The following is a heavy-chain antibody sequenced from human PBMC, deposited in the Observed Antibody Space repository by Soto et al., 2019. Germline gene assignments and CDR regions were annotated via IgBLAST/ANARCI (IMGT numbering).Heavy chain of an antibody. V-gene: IGHV1-58*01. Sequence: SVKVACKASGFPFSSSALQWVRQARGQRLEWIGWIVVGSGNTNYAQKFQERVTITRDMSTSTAYMELSSLRSEDTAVYYCAAPYPSSPYYYGMDVCGQRTTVTVSS. CDR1: GFPFSSSA. CDR3: AAPYPSSPYYYGMDV. CDR2: IVVGSGNT. J-gene: IGHJ6*02. D-gene: IGHD6-6*01.